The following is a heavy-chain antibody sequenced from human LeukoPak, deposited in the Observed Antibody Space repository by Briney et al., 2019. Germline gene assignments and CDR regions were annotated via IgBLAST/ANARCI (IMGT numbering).Heavy chain of an antibody. J-gene: IGHJ6*02. D-gene: IGHD3-10*01. CDR3: ARGAGGSGNSYSPATEYYYYYYGLGV. V-gene: IGHV4-61*05. Sequence: SETLSLTCTVSGGSISSSSYYWSWIRQPPGKGLEWIGYIYYSGSTNYNPSLKSRVSISVDTSKNQFSLRLSSVTAADTAVYFCARGAGGSGNSYSPATEYYYYYYGLGVWGQGTTVTVSS. CDR2: IYYSGST. CDR1: GGSISSSSYY.